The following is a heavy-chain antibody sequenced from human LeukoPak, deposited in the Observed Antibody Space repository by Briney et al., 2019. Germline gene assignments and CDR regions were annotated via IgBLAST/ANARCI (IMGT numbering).Heavy chain of an antibody. Sequence: SETLSLTCTVSGGSIISDTYFWTWIRQPAGKGLEWIGRVYTSGSTNYNPSLKSRVTMSVDTSKNQFSLKLSSVTAADTAVYYCARDSHYGTPVNWGQGTLVTVSS. D-gene: IGHD3-10*01. V-gene: IGHV4-61*02. CDR3: ARDSHYGTPVN. J-gene: IGHJ4*02. CDR1: GGSIISDTYF. CDR2: VYTSGST.